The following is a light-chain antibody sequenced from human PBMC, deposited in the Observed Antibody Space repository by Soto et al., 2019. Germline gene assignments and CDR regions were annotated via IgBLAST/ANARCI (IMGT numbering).Light chain of an antibody. CDR2: QDS. J-gene: IGLJ2*01. Sequence: SYELTQPPSVSVSPGQTASLTCSGDKLGDKYACWYQQKPGQSPVLVIYQDSKRPSGIPERFSGSNSGNTATLTISGTQAMDEADYYCQAWDSSTAYVFGGGTKLTVL. CDR1: KLGDKY. CDR3: QAWDSSTAYV. V-gene: IGLV3-1*01.